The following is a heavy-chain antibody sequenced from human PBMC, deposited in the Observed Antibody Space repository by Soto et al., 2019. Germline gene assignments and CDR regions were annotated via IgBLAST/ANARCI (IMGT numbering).Heavy chain of an antibody. CDR1: DAATSSCPCS. CDR3: ARLGGYCSSTICYGFYGMDA. J-gene: IGHJ6*02. D-gene: IGHD2-2*01. V-gene: IGHV4-39*01. Sequence: AVTLSVTCIVWDAATSSCPCSWGWIRQPPGEGLEWIGTFHYTESTYYNPSLEGRVTISVDTSKNQFSLKVSSVTVADTAIYYCARLGGYCSSTICYGFYGMDAWGPGTTVTVS. CDR2: FHYTEST.